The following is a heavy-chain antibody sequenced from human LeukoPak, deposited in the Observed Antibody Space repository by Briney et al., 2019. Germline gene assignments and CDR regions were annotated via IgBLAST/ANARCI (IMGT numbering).Heavy chain of an antibody. CDR3: ARVRALGYSSSGIDP. D-gene: IGHD6-13*01. CDR1: GGSISSGGYY. V-gene: IGHV4-31*03. Sequence: SQTLSLTCTVSGGSISSGGYYWSWIRQHPGKGLEWIGYIYYSGSTYYSPSLKSRVTISVDTSKNQFSLKLSSVTAADTAVYYCARVRALGYSSSGIDPWGQGTLVTVSS. J-gene: IGHJ5*02. CDR2: IYYSGST.